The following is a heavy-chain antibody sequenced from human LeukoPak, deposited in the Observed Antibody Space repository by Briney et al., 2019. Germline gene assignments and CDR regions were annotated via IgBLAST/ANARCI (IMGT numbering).Heavy chain of an antibody. CDR1: GGSISSSNW. V-gene: IGHV4-4*02. CDR2: IYHSGST. D-gene: IGHD6-19*01. J-gene: IGHJ4*02. Sequence: SGTLSLTCAVSGGSISSSNWWSWVRQPPGKGLEWIGEIYHSGSTNYNPPLKSRVTISVDKSKNQFSLKLSSVTAADTAVYYCARSGGIAVAGSFDYWGQGTLVTVSS. CDR3: ARSGGIAVAGSFDY.